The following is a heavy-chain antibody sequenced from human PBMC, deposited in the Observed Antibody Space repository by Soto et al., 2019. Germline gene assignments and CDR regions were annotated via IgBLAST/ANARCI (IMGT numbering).Heavy chain of an antibody. D-gene: IGHD3-3*01. V-gene: IGHV4-39*07. CDR2: IYYSGST. Sequence: SETVSLTCTVSGGSISSSSYYWGWIRQPPGKGLEWIGSIYYSGSTYYNPSLKSRVTISVDTSKNQFSLKLSSVTAADTAVYYCARAPYDFWSGCCFDYWGQGTLVTVSS. CDR3: ARAPYDFWSGCCFDY. J-gene: IGHJ4*02. CDR1: GGSISSSSYY.